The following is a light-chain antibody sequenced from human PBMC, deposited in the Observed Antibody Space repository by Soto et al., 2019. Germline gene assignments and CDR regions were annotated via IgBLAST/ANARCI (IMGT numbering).Light chain of an antibody. CDR2: LDRSGSY. CDR1: SGHSTYI. Sequence: QLVLTQSSSASASLGSSVKLTCILSSGHSTYIIAWHQQQPGKAPRFLMTLDRSGSYNRGSGVPDRFSGSSAGADRYLTISNLQFEDEGDYYCETWYSNTHKVFGGGTKLTVL. J-gene: IGLJ3*02. V-gene: IGLV4-60*02. CDR3: ETWYSNTHKV.